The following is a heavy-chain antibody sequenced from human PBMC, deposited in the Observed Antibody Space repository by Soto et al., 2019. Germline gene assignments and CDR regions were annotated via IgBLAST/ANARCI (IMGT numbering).Heavy chain of an antibody. CDR2: INPSGGST. CDR3: ARDMGRRYCSSTSCYFPFDH. V-gene: IGHV1-46*01. CDR1: GYTFTSYY. J-gene: IGHJ5*02. D-gene: IGHD2-2*01. Sequence: XSVKVSCKASGYTFTSYYMHWVRQAPGQGLEWMGIINPSGGSTSYAQKFQGRVTMTRDTSTSTVYMELSSLRSEDTAVYYCARDMGRRYCSSTSCYFPFDHWGQGTLVTVSS.